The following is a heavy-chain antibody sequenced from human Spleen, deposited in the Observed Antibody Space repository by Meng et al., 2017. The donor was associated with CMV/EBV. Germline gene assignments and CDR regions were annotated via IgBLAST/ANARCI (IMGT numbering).Heavy chain of an antibody. V-gene: IGHV4-61*08. D-gene: IGHD3-10*01. CDR1: GGSVSSGGYY. Sequence: VSGGSVSSGGYYWSWIRQPPGKGLEWIGYIYYSGSTNYNPSLMSRLTISVDTSKNQFSLKLRSVTAADTAVYYCATGVAHYGSGRPTVWGQGTLVTSPQ. J-gene: IGHJ4*02. CDR2: IYYSGST. CDR3: ATGVAHYGSGRPTV.